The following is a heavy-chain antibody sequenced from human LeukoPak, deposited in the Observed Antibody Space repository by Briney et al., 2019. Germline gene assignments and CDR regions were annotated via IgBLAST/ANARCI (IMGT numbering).Heavy chain of an antibody. CDR3: TTDLAYYYDSSGYYLLDY. CDR1: GFTFTSYW. Sequence: GGSLRLSCAASGFTFTSYWMSWVRQAPGKGLEWVGRIKSKTDGGTTDYAAPVKGRFTISRDDSKNTLYLQMNSLKTEDTAVYYCTTDLAYYYDSSGYYLLDYWGQGTLVTVSS. V-gene: IGHV3-15*01. CDR2: IKSKTDGGTT. D-gene: IGHD3-22*01. J-gene: IGHJ4*02.